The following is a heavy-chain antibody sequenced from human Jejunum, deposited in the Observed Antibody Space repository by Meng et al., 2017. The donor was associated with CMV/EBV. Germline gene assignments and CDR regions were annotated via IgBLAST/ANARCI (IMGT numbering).Heavy chain of an antibody. V-gene: IGHV5-51*01. J-gene: IGHJ4*02. CDR1: YW. CDR2: IHPSDSDT. D-gene: IGHD3-3*01. Sequence: YWIGWVRQLPGRGLEWMGIIHPSDSDTSSSPSFQGQVTISVDYSISTAYLQRSSLKASDTAMYYCARGGTYDFWTTYFSFPFDSWGQGTPVTVSS. CDR3: ARGGTYDFWTTYFSFPFDS.